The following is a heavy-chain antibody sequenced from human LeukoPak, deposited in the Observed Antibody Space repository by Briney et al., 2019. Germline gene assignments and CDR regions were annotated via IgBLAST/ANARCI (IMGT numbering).Heavy chain of an antibody. D-gene: IGHD3-22*01. CDR3: ARIHSLYYYDSSGYGAFDI. V-gene: IGHV3-33*01. CDR1: GFTFSSYG. J-gene: IGHJ3*02. Sequence: GRSLRLSCAASGFTFSSYGMHWVRQAPGKELEWVAVIWNDGSNKYYADSVKGRFTISRDNSKNTLYLQMNSLRAEDTAVYYCARIHSLYYYDSSGYGAFDIWGQGTMVTVSS. CDR2: IWNDGSNK.